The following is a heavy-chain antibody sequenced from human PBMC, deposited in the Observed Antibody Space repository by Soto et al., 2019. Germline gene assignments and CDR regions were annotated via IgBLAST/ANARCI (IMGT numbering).Heavy chain of an antibody. D-gene: IGHD5-12*01. CDR2: ISSRSTTI. CDR1: GFTFSSYV. Sequence: GGSLRLSCAAAGFTFSSYVSNWVRQAPGKGLEWVSYISSRSTTIYYADSVKGRFTISRDNAKNSLYLKMNSLRAEDTAVYYCARARGYGPYYYYGMDVWGQGPTVTVSS. J-gene: IGHJ6*02. V-gene: IGHV3-48*01. CDR3: ARARGYGPYYYYGMDV.